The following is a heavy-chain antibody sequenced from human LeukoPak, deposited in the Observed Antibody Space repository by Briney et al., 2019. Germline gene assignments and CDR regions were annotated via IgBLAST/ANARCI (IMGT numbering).Heavy chain of an antibody. CDR2: IYPGDSDT. CDR3: ATATPTHHFDY. V-gene: IGHV5-51*01. D-gene: IGHD5-24*01. Sequence: GESLKISCKGSGYSFTSYWIGWVRQMPGRGLEWMGIIYPGDSDTRYSPSFQGQVTISADKSVSTAYLQWSSLKASDTAMYYCATATPTHHFDYWGQGTLVTVSS. J-gene: IGHJ4*02. CDR1: GYSFTSYW.